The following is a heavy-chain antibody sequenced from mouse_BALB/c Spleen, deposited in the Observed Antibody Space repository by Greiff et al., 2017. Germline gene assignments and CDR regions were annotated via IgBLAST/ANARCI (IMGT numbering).Heavy chain of an antibody. CDR2: IYPGDGDT. Sequence: VQGVESGAELVRPGSSVKISCKASGYAFSSYWMNWVKQRPGQGLEWIGQIYPGDGDTNYNGKFKGKATLTADKSSSTAYMQLSSLTSEDSAVYFCARSSSPGYFDYWGQGTTLTVSS. J-gene: IGHJ2*01. CDR1: GYAFSSYW. V-gene: IGHV1-80*01. D-gene: IGHD1-3*01. CDR3: ARSSSPGYFDY.